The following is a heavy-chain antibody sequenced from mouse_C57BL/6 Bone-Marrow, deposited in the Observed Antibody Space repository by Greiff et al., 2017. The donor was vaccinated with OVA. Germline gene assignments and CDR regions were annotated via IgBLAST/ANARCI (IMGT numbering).Heavy chain of an antibody. D-gene: IGHD1-1*01. V-gene: IGHV1-81*01. CDR2: IYPRSGNT. Sequence: VQLQQSGAELARPGASVKLSCKASGYTFTSYGISWVKQRTGQGLEWIGEIYPRSGNTYYNEKFKGKATLTADKSSSTAYMELRSLTSEDSAVYFCARPLTTVVGYAMDYWGQGTSVTVSS. CDR1: GYTFTSYG. J-gene: IGHJ4*01. CDR3: ARPLTTVVGYAMDY.